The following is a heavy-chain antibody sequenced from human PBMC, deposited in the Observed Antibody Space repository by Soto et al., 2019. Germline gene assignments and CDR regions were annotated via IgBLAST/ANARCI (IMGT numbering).Heavy chain of an antibody. V-gene: IGHV4-39*01. D-gene: IGHD3-9*01. Sequence: QLQLQESGPGLVKPSETLSLTCTVSGGSISSSSYYWGWIRQPPGKGLEWIGSIYYSGSTYYNPSLKSRVTISVDTSKNQFSLKLSSVTAADTAVYYCATQFDILTGYYTLPDVFDIWGQGTMVTVSS. CDR1: GGSISSSSYY. J-gene: IGHJ3*02. CDR3: ATQFDILTGYYTLPDVFDI. CDR2: IYYSGST.